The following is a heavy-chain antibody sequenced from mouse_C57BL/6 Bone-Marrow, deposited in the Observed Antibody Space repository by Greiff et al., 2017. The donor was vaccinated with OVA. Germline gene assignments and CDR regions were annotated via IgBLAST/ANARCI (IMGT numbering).Heavy chain of an antibody. J-gene: IGHJ4*01. CDR3: ARDYGSSGGALDY. Sequence: VQLQQPGAELVKPGASVKMSCRASGYTFTNNWITWVRQRPGQGLEWIGDVFPGSGGSNNNEKFKRRATLTVDTSSSTADMQLSSLTSEDSAVYYCARDYGSSGGALDYWGQGTSVTVSS. D-gene: IGHD1-1*01. V-gene: IGHV1-55*01. CDR1: GYTFTNNW. CDR2: VFPGSGGS.